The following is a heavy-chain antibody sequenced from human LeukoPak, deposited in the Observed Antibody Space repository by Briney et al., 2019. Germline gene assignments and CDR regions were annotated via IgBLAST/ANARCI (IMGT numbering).Heavy chain of an antibody. J-gene: IGHJ4*02. CDR3: ARVSSSWYYFDY. Sequence: SETLSLTCTVSGGSISSGGYYWSWIRQHPGKGLEWIGYIYYSGSTYYNPSLKSRVTISADTSKNQFSLKLSSVTAADTAVYYCARVSSSWYYFDYWGQGTLVTVSS. CDR2: IYYSGST. CDR1: GGSISSGGYY. V-gene: IGHV4-31*03. D-gene: IGHD6-13*01.